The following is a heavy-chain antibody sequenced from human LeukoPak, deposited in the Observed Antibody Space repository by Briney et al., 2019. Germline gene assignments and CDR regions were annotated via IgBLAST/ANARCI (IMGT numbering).Heavy chain of an antibody. J-gene: IGHJ4*02. CDR2: ISASAAMT. V-gene: IGHV3-23*01. CDR1: RFTFNNYV. Sequence: PGGSLRLSCEASRFTFNNYVMTWVRQAPGKGLEWVSSISASAAMTYYADSVKGRFTVSRDNSNNRLYLQMSGLTAADTAVYCCAKDRSIGTYYTFDHWGQGTLVTVSS. CDR3: AKDRSIGTYYTFDH. D-gene: IGHD1-26*01.